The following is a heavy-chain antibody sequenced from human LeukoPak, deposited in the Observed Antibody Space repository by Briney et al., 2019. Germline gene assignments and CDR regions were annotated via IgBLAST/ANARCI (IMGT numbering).Heavy chain of an antibody. V-gene: IGHV3-23*01. D-gene: IGHD3-3*01. CDR1: GFTFSNYG. J-gene: IGHJ4*02. Sequence: PGGSLRLSCAASGFTFSNYGMSWVRQAPGKGLEWVSSISVSGGSTYYADSVKGRFTISKDNSKNTMFLQINSLRAEDTAVYYCAKCWVRTIFGVVIPVYFDYWGQGALVTVSS. CDR3: AKCWVRTIFGVVIPVYFDY. CDR2: ISVSGGST.